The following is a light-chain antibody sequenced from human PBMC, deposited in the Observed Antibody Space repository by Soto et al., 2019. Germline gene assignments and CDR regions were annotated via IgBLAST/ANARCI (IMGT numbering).Light chain of an antibody. CDR1: SSDVGGYNY. V-gene: IGLV2-14*01. CDR3: SSYTSTSPLHV. CDR2: DVS. J-gene: IGLJ1*01. Sequence: QSVLTQPASVSGSPGQSITISCTGTSSDVGGYNYVSWYQQHPGKAPKLMIYDVSNRPSGVSNRFSGSKSGNTASLTISGLQAEYEFNYYCSSYTSTSPLHVVGTVTKL.